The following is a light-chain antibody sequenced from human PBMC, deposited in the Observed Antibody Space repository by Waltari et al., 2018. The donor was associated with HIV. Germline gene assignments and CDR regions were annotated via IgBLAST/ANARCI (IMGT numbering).Light chain of an antibody. J-gene: IGLJ2*01. Sequence: QSALTQPSSVSGSPGQSVTMSCSGTSSDVGGYTSVSWYQQHPGKAPKLMIYDVNKRPSGVPDRFSGSKSGNTASLTISGLQAEDEADYYCCSYAGSYSYVVLGGGTKLTVL. CDR2: DVN. CDR1: SSDVGGYTS. CDR3: CSYAGSYSYVV. V-gene: IGLV2-11*01.